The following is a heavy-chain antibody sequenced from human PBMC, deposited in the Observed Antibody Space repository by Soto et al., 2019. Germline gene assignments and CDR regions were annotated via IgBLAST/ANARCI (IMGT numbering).Heavy chain of an antibody. CDR2: IIPDFGTT. V-gene: IGHV1-69*13. D-gene: IGHD6-19*01. CDR3: ARSHSATPVAVAGPDFYFGL. Sequence: ASVKVSCKASGGSFRRFTVSWLRQVPGQGLEWMGGIIPDFGTTNYAQRFQGRVTITADEPPSTAFMELTTLTSEDTAVYFCARSHSATPVAVAGPDFYFGLWGRGTLVTVSS. J-gene: IGHJ4*02. CDR1: GGSFRRFT.